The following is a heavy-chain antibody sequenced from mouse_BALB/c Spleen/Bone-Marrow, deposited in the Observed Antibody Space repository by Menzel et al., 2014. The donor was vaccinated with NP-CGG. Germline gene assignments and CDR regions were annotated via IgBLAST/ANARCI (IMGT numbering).Heavy chain of an antibody. J-gene: IGHJ4*01. CDR1: GYTFTRYT. D-gene: IGHD1-1*01. CDR2: INPSSAYT. Sequence: VQLVESGAELARPGASVKMSCQASGYTFTRYTMHWEKQRPGQGLEWIGYINPSSAYTNYNQKFKDKATLTADKSSSPAYMQLSSLTSEDSAVYYCTIRYYAMDYWGQGTSVTVSS. CDR3: TIRYYAMDY. V-gene: IGHV1-4*01.